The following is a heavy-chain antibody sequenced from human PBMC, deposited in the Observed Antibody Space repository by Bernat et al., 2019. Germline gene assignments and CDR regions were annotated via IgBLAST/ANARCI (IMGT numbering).Heavy chain of an antibody. V-gene: IGHV3-72*01. CDR3: ARATRFDATFHDL. CDR1: GLTIANIH. Sequence: EVQLVESGGGLVQPGGSLRVSCAASGLTIANIHMSWVRLAPGKGLEWVGFSRSKDKGYTTEYAASVRGRFTISRDDSKTSLYLQMNSLKSEDTATYYCARATRFDATFHDLWGQGTQVTVSS. J-gene: IGHJ4*02. D-gene: IGHD2-2*01. CDR2: SRSKDKGYTT.